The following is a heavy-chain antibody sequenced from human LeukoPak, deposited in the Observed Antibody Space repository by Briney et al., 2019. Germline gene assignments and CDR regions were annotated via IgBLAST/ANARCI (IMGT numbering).Heavy chain of an antibody. V-gene: IGHV1-18*01. D-gene: IGHD2-15*01. CDR1: GYTFTSYG. CDR3: ATDYGGAPDIVVVVAVDY. J-gene: IGHJ4*02. CDR2: ISAYNGNT. Sequence: ASVKVSCKASGYTFTSYGISWVRQAPGQGLEWMGWISAYNGNTNYAQKLQGRVTMTTDTSTSTAYMELRSLRSDDTAVYYCATDYGGAPDIVVVVAVDYWGQGTLVTVSS.